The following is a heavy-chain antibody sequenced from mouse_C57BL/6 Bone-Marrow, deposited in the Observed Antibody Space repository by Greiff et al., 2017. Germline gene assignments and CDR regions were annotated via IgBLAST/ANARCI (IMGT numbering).Heavy chain of an antibody. CDR1: GYAFSSSW. CDR3: ARKDGYYWYFDV. J-gene: IGHJ1*03. D-gene: IGHD2-3*01. CDR2: IYPGDGDT. Sequence: VMLVESGPELVKPGASVKISCKASGYAFSSSWMNWVKQRPGKGLEWIGRIYPGDGDTNYNGKFKGKATLTADKSSSTASMQLSSLTSEDSAVYFCARKDGYYWYFDVWGTGTTVTVSS. V-gene: IGHV1-82*01.